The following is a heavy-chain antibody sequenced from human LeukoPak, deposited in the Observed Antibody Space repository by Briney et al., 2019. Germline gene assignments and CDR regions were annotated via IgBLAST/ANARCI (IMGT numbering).Heavy chain of an antibody. Sequence: GGSLRLSCAASGFMFSSYWMTWVRQAPGKGLEWVANIKQDGSEKYYMSSVRGRFTISRDNAKNSLYLQMNNVRAEDTAVYYCARDGDAFDIWGQGTMVTVSS. CDR2: IKQDGSEK. CDR3: ARDGDAFDI. V-gene: IGHV3-7*03. CDR1: GFMFSSYW. J-gene: IGHJ3*02.